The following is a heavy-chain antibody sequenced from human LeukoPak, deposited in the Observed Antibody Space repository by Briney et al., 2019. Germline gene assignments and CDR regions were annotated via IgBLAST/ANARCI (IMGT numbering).Heavy chain of an antibody. CDR1: GFTFSSYA. Sequence: GGSLRLSCAASGFTFSSYAMSWVRQAPGKGLEWVSAISGSGISTYYADSVKGRFTISRDNSKNTLYLQMNSLRAEDTAVYYCAKGPSGSYSEIREWGQGTLVTVSS. CDR3: AKGPSGSYSEIRE. D-gene: IGHD1-26*01. CDR2: ISGSGIST. J-gene: IGHJ4*02. V-gene: IGHV3-23*01.